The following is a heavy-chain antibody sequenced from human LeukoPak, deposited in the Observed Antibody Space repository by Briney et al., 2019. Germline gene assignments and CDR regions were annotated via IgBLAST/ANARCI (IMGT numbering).Heavy chain of an antibody. CDR3: ARTGSTVTMLYPFDH. CDR2: IYHSGST. V-gene: IGHV4-4*02. D-gene: IGHD4-17*01. Sequence: QPSGTLSLTCTVSGDSISSNNWWRWLRQPPGEGLEWIGEIYHSGSTNYNPSLKSRVAISVDKSNNQFSLELSSVTAADTAVYYCARTGSTVTMLYPFDHWGQGTLVTVSS. CDR1: GDSISSNNW. J-gene: IGHJ4*02.